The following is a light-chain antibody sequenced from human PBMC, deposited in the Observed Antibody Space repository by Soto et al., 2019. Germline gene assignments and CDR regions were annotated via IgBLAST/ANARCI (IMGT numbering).Light chain of an antibody. J-gene: IGLJ3*02. V-gene: IGLV1-40*01. Sequence: QSVLTQPPSVSGAPGQRVTISCTGSSSNIGAGYDGHWYQQLPGTAPKLLIYGNTNRTSGVPDRFSGSMSGTSASLAITGLQAEDEADYYCQSYDSSLSGWVFGGGTKLTVL. CDR2: GNT. CDR3: QSYDSSLSGWV. CDR1: SSNIGAGYD.